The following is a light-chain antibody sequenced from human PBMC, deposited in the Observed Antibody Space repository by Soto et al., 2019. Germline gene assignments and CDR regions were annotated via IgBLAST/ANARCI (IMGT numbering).Light chain of an antibody. CDR2: EVS. CDR3: SSYAGSNILV. CDR1: SSDVGAYNY. J-gene: IGLJ2*01. Sequence: QSALTQPPSASGSPGQSVTISCTGTSSDVGAYNYVSWFQQHPGKAPKLLIYEVSKWASGVPDRFSGSKSGNTASLTVSGLQAEDEADYYCSSYAGSNILVFGGGTKLTVL. V-gene: IGLV2-8*01.